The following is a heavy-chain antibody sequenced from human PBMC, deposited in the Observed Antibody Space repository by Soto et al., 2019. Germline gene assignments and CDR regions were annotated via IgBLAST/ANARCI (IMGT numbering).Heavy chain of an antibody. Sequence: SEPLSVSCSVSEGSSSSYYWSCIRQPPGKGLEWIGYIYYSGSTNYNPSLKSRVTISVDTSKNQFSLKLSSVTAADTAVYYCARHHYYGSGSYLGETDNWFAPWGQGSLVTVSS. CDR3: ARHHYYGSGSYLGETDNWFAP. CDR1: EGSSSSYY. V-gene: IGHV4-59*08. CDR2: IYYSGST. D-gene: IGHD3-10*01. J-gene: IGHJ5*02.